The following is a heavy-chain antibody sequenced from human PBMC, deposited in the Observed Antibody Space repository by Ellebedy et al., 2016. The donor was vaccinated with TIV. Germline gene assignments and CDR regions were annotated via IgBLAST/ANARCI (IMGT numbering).Heavy chain of an antibody. CDR1: GFSFSFYW. CDR3: ASPPGVVAL. Sequence: GESLKISCACSGFSFSFYWLSWLRQAPGKGPWWVANINKDGSEKFYVDSVKGRFTISRDNAKNSLYLQMNSLRAEDTAVYYCASPPGVVALWGQGTLVTVSS. D-gene: IGHD3-10*01. CDR2: INKDGSEK. J-gene: IGHJ4*02. V-gene: IGHV3-7*03.